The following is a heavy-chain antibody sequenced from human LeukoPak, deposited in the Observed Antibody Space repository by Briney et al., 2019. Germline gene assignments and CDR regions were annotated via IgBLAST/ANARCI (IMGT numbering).Heavy chain of an antibody. D-gene: IGHD6-13*01. CDR2: ISGSGGST. CDR1: GFTFSSYA. J-gene: IGHJ4*02. Sequence: GGSLRLSCAASGFTFSSYAMSWVRQAPGKGLEWVSAISGSGGSTYYADSVKGRFTISRDNSKNTLHLQMNSLRAEDTAVYYCAKDRAGYVSYFDYWGQGTLVTVSS. V-gene: IGHV3-23*01. CDR3: AKDRAGYVSYFDY.